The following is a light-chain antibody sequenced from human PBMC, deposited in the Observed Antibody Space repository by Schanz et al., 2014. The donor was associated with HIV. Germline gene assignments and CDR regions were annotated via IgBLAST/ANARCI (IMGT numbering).Light chain of an antibody. CDR1: RSNIGAGYD. J-gene: IGLJ3*02. CDR2: GNT. Sequence: QSVLTQPPSVSGAPGQRVTISCTGSRSNIGAGYDVHWYQHLPGTAPKLLIYGNTNRPSGVPDRFSGSKSGTSASLAISGLRSEDEADYYCAAWDDSLSVWVFGGGTKLTVL. CDR3: AAWDDSLSVWV. V-gene: IGLV1-40*01.